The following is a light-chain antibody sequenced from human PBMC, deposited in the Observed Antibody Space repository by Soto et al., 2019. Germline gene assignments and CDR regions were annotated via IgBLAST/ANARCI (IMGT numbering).Light chain of an antibody. CDR3: SSYTSSSTRV. J-gene: IGLJ2*01. CDR1: SSDVGGYNY. Sequence: SALTQPASVSGSPGQSITISCTGTSSDVGGYNYVSWYQQHPGKAPKLMIYDVSNRPSGVSNRFSGSKSGNTASLTISGLQAEDEADYSCSSYTSSSTRVFGGGTKLTVL. CDR2: DVS. V-gene: IGLV2-14*01.